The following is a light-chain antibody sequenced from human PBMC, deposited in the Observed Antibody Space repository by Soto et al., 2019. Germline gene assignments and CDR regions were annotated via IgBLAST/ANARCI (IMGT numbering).Light chain of an antibody. CDR3: QKYDSVPWS. Sequence: EIVMTQSPATLSVSPGERATLSCRASQSVSSNLAWYQQKPGQAPRLLIYHASTRAAGVPAKFSGGGSGAAFTLTISSLQSEDFATYFCQKYDSVPWSFGQGTRVEI. CDR2: HAS. J-gene: IGKJ1*01. CDR1: QSVSSN. V-gene: IGKV3-15*01.